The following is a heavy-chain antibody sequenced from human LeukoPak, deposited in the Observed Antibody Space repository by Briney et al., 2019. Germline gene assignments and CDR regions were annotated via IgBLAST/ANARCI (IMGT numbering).Heavy chain of an antibody. CDR2: INGDGTNT. J-gene: IGHJ4*02. V-gene: IGHV3-74*01. CDR1: GFTLSTYW. CDR3: GRETSGSLSN. Sequence: GGSLRLSCAVSGFTLSTYWMHWVRQAPGKGLVWVSRINGDGTNTGYADSVKGRFTISKDNRKNTLYLQMNSLRSEDTAVYYCGRETSGSLSNWGQGTLVAVSS. D-gene: IGHD1-26*01.